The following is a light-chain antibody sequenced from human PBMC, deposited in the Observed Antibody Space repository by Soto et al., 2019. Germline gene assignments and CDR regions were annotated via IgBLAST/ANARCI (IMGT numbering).Light chain of an antibody. Sequence: QPVLSQSPSASSSLGPSVKLTCTLSSGHSSYAIAWHQQQPEKGPRYLMKLNSDGSHSKGDGIPDRFSGSSSGAERYLTISRLQSEDEADYYCQTWGTGIRVFGGGTNVTVL. CDR2: LNSDGSH. CDR3: QTWGTGIRV. CDR1: SGHSSYA. V-gene: IGLV4-69*01. J-gene: IGLJ2*01.